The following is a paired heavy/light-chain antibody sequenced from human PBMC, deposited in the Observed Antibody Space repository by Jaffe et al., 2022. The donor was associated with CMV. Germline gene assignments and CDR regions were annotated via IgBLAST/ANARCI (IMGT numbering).Light chain of an antibody. Sequence: DVVMTQSPLSLPVTLGQPASISCRSSQSLVHSDGNTYLNWFQQRPGQSPRRLIYKVSNRDSGVPDRFSGSGSGTDFTLKISRVEAEDVGVYYCMQGTHWPPITFGQGTRLEIK. V-gene: IGKV2-30*02. CDR1: QSLVHSDGNTY. CDR2: KVS. CDR3: MQGTHWPPIT. J-gene: IGKJ5*01.
Heavy chain of an antibody. Sequence: QVQLVQSGAEVKKPGASVKVSCKASGYTFTSYDINWVRQATGQGLEWMGWMNPNSGNTGYAQKFQGRVTMTRNTSISTAYMELSSLRSEDTAVYYCARGLAYDYVWGSYRYTGGDAFDIWGQGTMVTVSS. D-gene: IGHD3-16*02. J-gene: IGHJ3*02. CDR3: ARGLAYDYVWGSYRYTGGDAFDI. V-gene: IGHV1-8*01. CDR1: GYTFTSYD. CDR2: MNPNSGNT.